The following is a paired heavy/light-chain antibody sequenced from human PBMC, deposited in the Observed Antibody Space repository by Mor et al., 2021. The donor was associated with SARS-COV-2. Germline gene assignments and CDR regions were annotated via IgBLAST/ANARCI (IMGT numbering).Heavy chain of an antibody. CDR1: GFTFSSYA. CDR3: ARVRCGGDCSDAFDI. CDR2: ISYDGSNK. Sequence: QVQLVESGGGVVQPGRSLRLSCAASGFTFSSYAMHWVRQAPGKGLEWVAVISYDGSNKYYADSVKGRFTISRDNSKNTLYLQMNSLRAEDTAVYYCARVRCGGDCSDAFDIWGQGTMVTVSS. D-gene: IGHD2-21*02. V-gene: IGHV3-30-3*01. J-gene: IGHJ3*02.
Light chain of an antibody. CDR1: QSLLHSDGKTY. CDR3: MQGIHLPYT. CDR2: EVS. J-gene: IGKJ2*01. Sequence: DIVMTQTPLSLSVTPGQPASISCKSSQSLLHSDGKTYLYWYLQKPGQSPQLLIYEVSSRFSGVPDRFSGSGSGTDFTLKISRVEAEDVGVYYCMQGIHLPYTFGQGTKLEIK. V-gene: IGKV2-29*02.